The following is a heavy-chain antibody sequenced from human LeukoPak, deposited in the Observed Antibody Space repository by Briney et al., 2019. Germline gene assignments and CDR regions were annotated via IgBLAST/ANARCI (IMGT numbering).Heavy chain of an antibody. CDR1: GFTFSSYG. CDR3: AKGSTVTTPEYFQH. D-gene: IGHD4-17*01. Sequence: GGSLRLSCAASGFTFSSYGMHWVRQAPGKGLEWVAFIRYDGSNKYYADSVKGRFTISRDNSKNTLYLQMNSLRAEDTAVYYCAKGSTVTTPEYFQHWGQGTLVTVSS. J-gene: IGHJ1*01. CDR2: IRYDGSNK. V-gene: IGHV3-30*02.